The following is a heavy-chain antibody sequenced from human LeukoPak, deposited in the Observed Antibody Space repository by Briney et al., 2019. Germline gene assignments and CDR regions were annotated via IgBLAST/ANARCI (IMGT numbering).Heavy chain of an antibody. Sequence: SETLSLTCTVSGGSISGYYWSWIRQPPGKGLEWIGYIYYSGSTNYNPSLKSRVTISVDTSKNQFSLKLSSVTAADTAVYYCASDSGVGWFGEYDNWFDPWGQGTLVTVSS. CDR1: GGSISGYY. D-gene: IGHD3-10*01. CDR3: ASDSGVGWFGEYDNWFDP. V-gene: IGHV4-59*01. J-gene: IGHJ5*02. CDR2: IYYSGST.